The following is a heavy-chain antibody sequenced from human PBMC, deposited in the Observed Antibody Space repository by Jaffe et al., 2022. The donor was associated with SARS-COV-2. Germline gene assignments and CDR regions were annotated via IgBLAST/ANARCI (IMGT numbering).Heavy chain of an antibody. V-gene: IGHV3-33*01. Sequence: QVQLVESGGGVVQPGRSLRLSCAASGFTFSSYGMHWVRQAPGKGLEWVAVIWYDGSNKYYADSVKGRFTISRDNSKNTLYLQMNSLRAEDTAVYYCARDRWGYDYVWGSYRSLDYYYGMDVWGQGTTVTVSS. J-gene: IGHJ6*02. CDR2: IWYDGSNK. CDR3: ARDRWGYDYVWGSYRSLDYYYGMDV. CDR1: GFTFSSYG. D-gene: IGHD3-16*02.